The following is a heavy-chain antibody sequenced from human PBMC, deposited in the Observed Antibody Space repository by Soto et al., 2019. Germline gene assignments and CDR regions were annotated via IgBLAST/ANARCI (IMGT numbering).Heavy chain of an antibody. CDR1: GGSISSSSYY. Sequence: SETLSLTCTVSGGSISSSSYYWGWIRQPPGKGLEWIGSIYYSGSTYYNPSLKSRVTISVDTSKNQFSLKLSSVTAADTAVYYCARHEDSSSWYDWFDPRGQGTLVTVSS. CDR3: ARHEDSSSWYDWFDP. CDR2: IYYSGST. J-gene: IGHJ5*02. D-gene: IGHD6-13*01. V-gene: IGHV4-39*01.